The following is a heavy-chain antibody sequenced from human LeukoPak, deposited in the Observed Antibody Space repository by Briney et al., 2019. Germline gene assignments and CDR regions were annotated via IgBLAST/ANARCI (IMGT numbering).Heavy chain of an antibody. J-gene: IGHJ4*02. Sequence: ASVKVSCKVSGYTLTELAIHWVRQAPGREPEWMGGFEAEGGETVYAQRFQGRVTVTEDTSTDTAYMELSGLRSEDTAVYYCATGGVFDDIGDEPADYWGQGTLVTVSS. CDR2: FEAEGGET. V-gene: IGHV1-24*01. CDR1: GYTLTELA. D-gene: IGHD2-15*01. CDR3: ATGGVFDDIGDEPADY.